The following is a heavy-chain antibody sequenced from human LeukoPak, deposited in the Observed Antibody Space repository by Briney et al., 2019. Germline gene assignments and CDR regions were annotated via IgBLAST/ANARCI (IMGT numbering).Heavy chain of an antibody. CDR3: VRDVSRRIGMDV. J-gene: IGHJ6*02. CDR2: ISPVSSYT. CDR1: GFSFNSYT. V-gene: IGHV3-21*01. Sequence: GGSLRLSCLASGFSFNSYTMNWVREAPGKGLEWVSTISPVSSYTWYAESVKGRFTISRDNPKNSLYLQMDSLRAEDTAVYYCVRDVSRRIGMDVWGQGTTVNVSS. D-gene: IGHD2/OR15-2a*01.